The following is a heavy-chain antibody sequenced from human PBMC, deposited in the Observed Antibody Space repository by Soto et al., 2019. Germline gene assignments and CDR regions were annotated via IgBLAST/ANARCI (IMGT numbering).Heavy chain of an antibody. J-gene: IGHJ5*02. D-gene: IGHD3-10*01. CDR1: GYTFTGYY. Sequence: GASVKVSFKASGYTFTGYYLHWVRQAPGQGLEWMGWVNPISGDTNYAQKFQDRVIMTRDRSITTVHMELSRLRSDDTAVYYCAREEGFRITMDRGRWFDPWGQGTLVTVSS. V-gene: IGHV1-2*02. CDR3: AREEGFRITMDRGRWFDP. CDR2: VNPISGDT.